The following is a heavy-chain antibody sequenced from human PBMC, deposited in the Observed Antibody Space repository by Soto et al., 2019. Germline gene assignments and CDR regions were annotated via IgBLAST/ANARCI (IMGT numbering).Heavy chain of an antibody. Sequence: PGGSLRLSCAASGFTFSSYSMNWVRQAPGKGLEWVSSISSSSSYIYYADSVKGRVTISRDNAKNSLYLQMNILRAEDTAVYYCAGGIRDGGMDVWGQGTTVTVSS. J-gene: IGHJ6*02. CDR3: AGGIRDGGMDV. CDR2: ISSSSSYI. CDR1: GFTFSSYS. V-gene: IGHV3-21*01.